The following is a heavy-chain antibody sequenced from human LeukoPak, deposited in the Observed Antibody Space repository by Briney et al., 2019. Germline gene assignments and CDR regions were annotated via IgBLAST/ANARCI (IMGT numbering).Heavy chain of an antibody. CDR3: ARDPIVVVITANAFDI. CDR2: IIPILGIA. D-gene: IGHD3-22*01. J-gene: IGHJ3*02. Sequence: SVKVSCKASGGTFSSYAISWVRQAPGQGLEWMGRIIPILGIANYAQKFQGRVTITADKSTSTAYMELSSLRSEDTAVYYCARDPIVVVITANAFDIWGQGTMVTVSS. CDR1: GGTFSSYA. V-gene: IGHV1-69*04.